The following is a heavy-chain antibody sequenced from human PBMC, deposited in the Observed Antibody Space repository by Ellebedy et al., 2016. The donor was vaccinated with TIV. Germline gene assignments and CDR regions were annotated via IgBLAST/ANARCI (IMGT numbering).Heavy chain of an antibody. CDR1: GFTFSSYW. CDR3: ARDRRGLGV. J-gene: IGHJ6*02. V-gene: IGHV3-74*01. CDR2: INSDGRST. Sequence: GESLKISCAASGFTFSSYWMHWVRQAPGKGLVWVSRINSDGRSTSYADFVKGRFTISRDNSKNTLYLHMNDLRVEDTAVYYCARDRRGLGVWGQGSTVTVSS.